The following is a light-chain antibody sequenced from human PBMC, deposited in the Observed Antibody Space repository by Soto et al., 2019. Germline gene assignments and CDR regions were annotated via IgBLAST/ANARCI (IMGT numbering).Light chain of an antibody. J-gene: IGKJ1*01. V-gene: IGKV3-20*01. CDR2: GAS. CDR1: QSVSSN. Sequence: EIVLTQSPGTLSLSPGERATLSCGASQSVSSNVAWYQQKPGQAPRLLIYGASSRATGIPDRFSGSGSGTDFTLTISRLEPEDFAVYYCQQYGSSPETFGQGTKVDNK. CDR3: QQYGSSPET.